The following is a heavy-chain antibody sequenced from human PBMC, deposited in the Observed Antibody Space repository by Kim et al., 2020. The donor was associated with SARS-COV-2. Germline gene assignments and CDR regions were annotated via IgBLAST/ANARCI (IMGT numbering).Heavy chain of an antibody. CDR3: ARSLLTAAGIEGLGFDP. CDR1: AGSISSSSYY. Sequence: SETLSLTCIVSAGSISSSSYYWGYIRQPPGKGLEWIGTVHKSGITYYNPSLKSRVTMSVDTSNNQFSLNLSSVTAADTAVYYCARSLLTAAGIEGLGFDPWGQGTLVTVSS. V-gene: IGHV4-39*07. D-gene: IGHD6-13*01. CDR2: VHKSGIT. J-gene: IGHJ5*02.